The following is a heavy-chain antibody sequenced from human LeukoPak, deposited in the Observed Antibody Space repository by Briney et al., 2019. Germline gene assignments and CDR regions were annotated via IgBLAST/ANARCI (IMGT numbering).Heavy chain of an antibody. CDR1: GFTFSSYS. V-gene: IGHV3-21*01. CDR3: ARDLYCSSTSCYMGFFDY. J-gene: IGHJ4*02. Sequence: GGSLRLSCAASGFTFSSYSMNWVRQAPGKGLEWVSSISSSSSYIYYADSVKGRFTISRDNAKNSLYLQMNSLRAEDTAVYYCARDLYCSSTSCYMGFFDYRGQGTLVTVSS. D-gene: IGHD2-2*02. CDR2: ISSSSSYI.